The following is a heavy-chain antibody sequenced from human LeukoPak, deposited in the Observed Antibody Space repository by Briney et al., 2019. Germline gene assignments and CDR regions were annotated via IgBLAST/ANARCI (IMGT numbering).Heavy chain of an antibody. CDR1: GYTFTGYH. CDR3: ARDLPTSGGDYYPTFDY. J-gene: IGHJ4*02. CDR2: INRNTGDT. Sequence: ASVKVSCKASGYTFTGYHMHWVRQAPGQGLEWMGWINRNTGDTNYAQKFQGRVTMTRDTSISAAYMELRSLRSDDTAVYYCARDLPTSGGDYYPTFDYWGQGTLVTVSS. V-gene: IGHV1-2*02. D-gene: IGHD2-21*02.